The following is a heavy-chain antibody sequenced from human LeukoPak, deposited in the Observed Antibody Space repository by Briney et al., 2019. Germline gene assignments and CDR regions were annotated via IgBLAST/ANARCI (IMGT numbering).Heavy chain of an antibody. J-gene: IGHJ3*02. CDR3: ARVPTTYDILTGYYTPDAFDI. CDR1: GYTLTSYG. Sequence: ASVKVSCKASGYTLTSYGISWVRQAPGQGLEWMGWISAYNGNTNYAQKLQGRVTMTTDTSTSTAYMELRSLRSDDTAVYYCARVPTTYDILTGYYTPDAFDIWGQGTMVTVSS. V-gene: IGHV1-18*01. CDR2: ISAYNGNT. D-gene: IGHD3-9*01.